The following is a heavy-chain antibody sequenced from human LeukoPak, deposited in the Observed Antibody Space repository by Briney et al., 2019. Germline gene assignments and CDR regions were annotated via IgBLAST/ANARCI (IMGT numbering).Heavy chain of an antibody. CDR3: TSYYYDSSGYYNFDY. J-gene: IGHJ4*02. D-gene: IGHD3-22*01. Sequence: SETLSLTCSVSGGSISSYYWSWIRQPPGKGLEWIGSIYYSGSTNYNPSLKSRVTISADTSKNQFSLKLSSVTAADTAVYYCTSYYYDSSGYYNFDYWGQGTLVTVSS. V-gene: IGHV4-59*01. CDR2: IYYSGST. CDR1: GGSISSYY.